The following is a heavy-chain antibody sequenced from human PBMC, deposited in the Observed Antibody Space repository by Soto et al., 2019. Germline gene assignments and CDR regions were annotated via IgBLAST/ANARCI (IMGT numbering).Heavy chain of an antibody. V-gene: IGHV1-18*04. J-gene: IGHJ6*02. D-gene: IGHD5-12*01. Sequence: ASVKVSCKASGFTFANYGINWLRQAPGQGLEWMGWINGHSGETFFAQKLQGRVTVHTDTLRTTAYMEVRSLRSDDTSVYYCASGIVATTYYGMDVWGQGTTVTVSS. CDR2: INGHSGET. CDR3: ASGIVATTYYGMDV. CDR1: GFTFANYG.